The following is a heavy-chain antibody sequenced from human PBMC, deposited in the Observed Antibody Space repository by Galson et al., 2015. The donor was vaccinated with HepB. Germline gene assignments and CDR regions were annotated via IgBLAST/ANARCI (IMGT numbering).Heavy chain of an antibody. CDR1: GVSGNYFP. CDR2: ISFDGNNR. CDR3: ARQNSGSEGWFHWFDP. J-gene: IGHJ5*02. Sequence: SLGLAGAASGVSGNYFPMHWVRQAPGKGLECVALISFDGNNRYYADAVKGRFVISRHNSKNTVYLQMNSLRLEDTAVYYCARQNSGSEGWFHWFDPWGQGTLVTVSS. D-gene: IGHD6-19*01. V-gene: IGHV3-30*09.